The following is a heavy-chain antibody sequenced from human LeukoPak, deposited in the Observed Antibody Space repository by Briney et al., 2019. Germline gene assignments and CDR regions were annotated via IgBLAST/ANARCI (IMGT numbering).Heavy chain of an antibody. D-gene: IGHD3-16*02. CDR1: GGSISSYY. Sequence: PSETLSLTCTVSGGSISSYYWSWIRQPPGKGLEWIGYIYYSGSTNYNPSLKSRVTISVDTSKNQFSLKLSSVTAADTAVYYCARGSYDYVWGSYRYTDYYYYYMDVWGKGTTVTVSS. V-gene: IGHV4-59*01. CDR3: ARGSYDYVWGSYRYTDYYYYYMDV. J-gene: IGHJ6*03. CDR2: IYYSGST.